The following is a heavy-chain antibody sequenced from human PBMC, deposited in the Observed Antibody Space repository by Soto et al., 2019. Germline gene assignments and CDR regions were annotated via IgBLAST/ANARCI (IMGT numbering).Heavy chain of an antibody. CDR3: ARTYYSDSKGYPRSSDY. CDR2: IYYSGST. Sequence: PSETLSLTCTVSGGSISSYYWSWIRQPPGKGLEWIGYIYYSGSTNYNPSLKSRVTISVDTSKNQFSLKLSSVTAADTAVYYCARTYYSDSKGYPRSSDYWGQGTLVTVSS. CDR1: GGSISSYY. D-gene: IGHD3-22*01. V-gene: IGHV4-59*01. J-gene: IGHJ4*02.